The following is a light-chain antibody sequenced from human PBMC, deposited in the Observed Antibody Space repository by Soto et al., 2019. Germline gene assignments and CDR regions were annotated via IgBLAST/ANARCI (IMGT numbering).Light chain of an antibody. J-gene: IGLJ2*01. CDR2: DVN. V-gene: IGLV2-14*03. CDR3: TSWTTSTTMI. Sequence: QSALTQPASVSGSPGQSITISCTGTSSDIGAYNFVSWYQQHPGKAPKLMLYDVNIRPSGVSNRFSGSKSGNTAPLTISGLQAEHEADYYCTSWTTSTTMIFGGGTQLTVL. CDR1: SSDIGAYNF.